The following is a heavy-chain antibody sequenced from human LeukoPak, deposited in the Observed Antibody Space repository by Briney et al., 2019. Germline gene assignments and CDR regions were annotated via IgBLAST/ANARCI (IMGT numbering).Heavy chain of an antibody. Sequence: SETLSLTCAVSGYSISSGYYWGWIRQPPGKGLGWIGSLYHSGNTYYNRSLKSRVTIPVDTSKNQLSLKLSSVSAADTAVYYCARLSGYYYMDVWGKGTTVTVSS. D-gene: IGHD3-9*01. J-gene: IGHJ6*03. CDR3: ARLSGYYYMDV. CDR2: LYHSGNT. V-gene: IGHV4-38-2*01. CDR1: GYSISSGYY.